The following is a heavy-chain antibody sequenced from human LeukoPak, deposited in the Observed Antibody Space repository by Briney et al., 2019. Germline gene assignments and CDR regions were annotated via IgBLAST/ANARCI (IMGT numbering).Heavy chain of an antibody. CDR1: GFTFSSYA. J-gene: IGHJ4*02. CDR3: VKTYGMGSFSN. CDR2: LSSNGGYT. V-gene: IGHV3-64D*06. D-gene: IGHD3-10*01. Sequence: GGSLRLSCSASGFTFSSYAMHWGRQAPGKGLEYVSGLSSNGGYTYYADSVKDRFIISRDNSKNTLYLQMSSLRAEDTAVYYCVKTYGMGSFSNWGQGTLVTVSS.